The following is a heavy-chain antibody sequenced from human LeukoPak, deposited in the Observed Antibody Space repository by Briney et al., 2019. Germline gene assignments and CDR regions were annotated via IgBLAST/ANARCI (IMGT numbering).Heavy chain of an antibody. J-gene: IGHJ3*02. D-gene: IGHD4-11*01. Sequence: SETLSLTCTVSGGSVSSGSYYWSSIRQPPGKGLEWIGYIYYSGSTNYNPSLKSRVTISVDTSKNQFSLKLSSVTAADTAVYYCARADYSNYGDAFDIWGQGTMVTVSS. CDR3: ARADYSNYGDAFDI. CDR1: GGSVSSGSYY. V-gene: IGHV4-61*01. CDR2: IYYSGST.